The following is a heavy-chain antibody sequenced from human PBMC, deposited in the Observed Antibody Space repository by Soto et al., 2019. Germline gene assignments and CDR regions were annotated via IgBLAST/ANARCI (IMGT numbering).Heavy chain of an antibody. J-gene: IGHJ4*02. V-gene: IGHV1-18*04. D-gene: IGHD2-15*01. CDR3: ARLEDCSGGSCYAAGFDY. Sequence: ASVKVSCKASGYTFTSYGISWVRQAPGQGLEWMGWISAYNGNTNYAQKLQGRVTMTTYTSTSTAYMELRSLRSDDTAVYYCARLEDCSGGSCYAAGFDYWGQGTLVTVSS. CDR1: GYTFTSYG. CDR2: ISAYNGNT.